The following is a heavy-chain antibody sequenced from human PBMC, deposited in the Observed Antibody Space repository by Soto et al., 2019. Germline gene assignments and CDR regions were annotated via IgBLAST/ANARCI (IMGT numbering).Heavy chain of an antibody. V-gene: IGHV4-4*07. CDR1: GGSISSYY. CDR3: ARGVGIWFGESHDAFDI. CDR2: IYTSGST. Sequence: QVQLQESGPGLVKPSETLSLTCTVSGGSISSYYWSWIRQPAGKGLEWIGRIYTSGSTNYNPSLKSRVTMSVDTSKHQFSLKLSSVTAADTAVYYWARGVGIWFGESHDAFDIWGQGTMVTVSA. J-gene: IGHJ3*02. D-gene: IGHD3-10*01.